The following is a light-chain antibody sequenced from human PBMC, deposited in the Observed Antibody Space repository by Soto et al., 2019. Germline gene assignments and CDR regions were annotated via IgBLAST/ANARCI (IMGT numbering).Light chain of an antibody. CDR1: SSDVGGYNY. CDR3: SSYTSSSTLSTYV. J-gene: IGLJ1*01. CDR2: DVS. V-gene: IGLV2-14*03. Sequence: LNKPASVTGLPGQSITISCTRTSSDVGGYNYVSWYQHHPGKAPKLMIYDVSNRPSGVSNRFSGSKSGNTASLIISGLQAEDEADYYCSSYTSSSTLSTYVFGTGTKVTVL.